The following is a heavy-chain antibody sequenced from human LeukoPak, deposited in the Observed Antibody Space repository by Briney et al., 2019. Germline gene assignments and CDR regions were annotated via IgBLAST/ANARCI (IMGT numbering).Heavy chain of an antibody. D-gene: IGHD2-15*01. V-gene: IGHV2-5*01. J-gene: IGHJ4*02. CDR2: IYWNDGK. CDR3: AHSMYCSGGSCYSAFDY. CDR1: GFSLSTSGVG. Sequence: ESGPTLVKPTQTLTLTCTFSGFSLSTSGVGVGWIRQPPGKALEWLALIYWNDGKRYSPSLKSRLTITKDTSKNQVVLTMTNMDPVDTATYYCAHSMYCSGGSCYSAFDYWGQGTLVTVSS.